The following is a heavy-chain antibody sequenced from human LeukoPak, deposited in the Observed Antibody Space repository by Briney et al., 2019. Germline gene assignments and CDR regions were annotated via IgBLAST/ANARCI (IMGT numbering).Heavy chain of an antibody. CDR2: IIPIFGTA. V-gene: IGHV1-69*05. Sequence: ASVKVSCKASGGTFSSYAISWVRQAPGQGLEWMGGIIPIFGTANYAQKFQGRVTITTDESTSTAYMELSSLRSEDTAVYYCARGPVLRYFDWLLYWGQGTLVTVSS. CDR3: ARGPVLRYFDWLLY. D-gene: IGHD3-9*01. CDR1: GGTFSSYA. J-gene: IGHJ4*02.